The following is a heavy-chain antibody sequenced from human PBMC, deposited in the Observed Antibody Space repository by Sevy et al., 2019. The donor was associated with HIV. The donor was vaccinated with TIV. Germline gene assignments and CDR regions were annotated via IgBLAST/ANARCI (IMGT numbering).Heavy chain of an antibody. J-gene: IGHJ5*02. Sequence: SETLSLTCAVHDGSFSGYYWNWIRQLPGKGLELIGEINESGITYYNPSLKSRVTISVDTSKKQFSLKLNSVTAADTAVYFCARSPPVVVVPGAPSWFDPWGQGTLVTVSS. CDR1: DGSFSGYY. CDR2: INESGIT. D-gene: IGHD2-2*01. CDR3: ARSPPVVVVPGAPSWFDP. V-gene: IGHV4-34*01.